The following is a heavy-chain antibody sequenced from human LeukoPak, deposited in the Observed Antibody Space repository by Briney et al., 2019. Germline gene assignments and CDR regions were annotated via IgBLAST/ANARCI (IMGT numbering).Heavy chain of an antibody. D-gene: IGHD3-3*01. CDR1: GASIGNYY. V-gene: IGHV4-59*01. Sequence: SETLSLTCTISGASIGNYYWTWIRQPPGKGLEWIGYIYYDGTTKYNPSLKSRVTISVDASKSQFSLNLRSVTAADTAVYYCARDWGGAYDFWSGPYAFDIWGQGTMVTVSS. CDR2: IYYDGTT. CDR3: ARDWGGAYDFWSGPYAFDI. J-gene: IGHJ3*02.